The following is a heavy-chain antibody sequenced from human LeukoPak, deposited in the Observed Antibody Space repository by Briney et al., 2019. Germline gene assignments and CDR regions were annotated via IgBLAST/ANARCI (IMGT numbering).Heavy chain of an antibody. V-gene: IGHV3-48*03. Sequence: PGGSLRLSCAASGXTFSSYEMNWVRQAPGKGLEWVSYISSSGSTIYYADSVKGRFTISRDNAKNSLYLQMNSLKDEDTAVYYCASAGSHYYGSGSGFYFDYWGQGTLVTVSS. J-gene: IGHJ4*02. CDR2: ISSSGSTI. D-gene: IGHD3-10*01. CDR1: GXTFSSYE. CDR3: ASAGSHYYGSGSGFYFDY.